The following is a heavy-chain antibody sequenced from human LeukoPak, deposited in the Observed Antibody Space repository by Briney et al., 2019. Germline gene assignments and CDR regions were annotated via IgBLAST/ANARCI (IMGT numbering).Heavy chain of an antibody. CDR1: GFTFSSCA. Sequence: GGSLRLSCAASGFTFSSCAMSWVRQAPGKGLEWVSTIIDSGNSLYYADSVEGRFTISRDNSKNTLYLQMNSLRAGDTAVYYCAKEPIFSGSYGVFDSWGQGTLVTVSS. J-gene: IGHJ4*02. CDR3: AKEPIFSGSYGVFDS. V-gene: IGHV3-23*01. D-gene: IGHD1-26*01. CDR2: IIDSGNSL.